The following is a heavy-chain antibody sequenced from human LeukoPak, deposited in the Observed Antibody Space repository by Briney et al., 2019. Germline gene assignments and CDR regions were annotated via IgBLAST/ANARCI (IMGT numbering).Heavy chain of an antibody. CDR3: ARDQDIVVVPAAIYYYGMDV. Sequence: GGSLKLSCAASGFTFSSYSMNWVRQAPGKGLEWVSSISSSSSYIYYADSVKGRFTISRDNAKNSLYLQMNSLRAEDTAVYYCARDQDIVVVPAAIYYYGMDVWGKGTTVTVSS. CDR1: GFTFSSYS. J-gene: IGHJ6*04. D-gene: IGHD2-2*01. CDR2: ISSSSSYI. V-gene: IGHV3-21*01.